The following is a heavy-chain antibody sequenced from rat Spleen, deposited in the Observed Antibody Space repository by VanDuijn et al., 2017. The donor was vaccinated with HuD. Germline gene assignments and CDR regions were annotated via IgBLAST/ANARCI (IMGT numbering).Heavy chain of an antibody. J-gene: IGHJ4*01. CDR1: GFTFSNYG. Sequence: EVQLVESGGGLVQPGRSMKLSCAASGFTFSNYGMAWVRQAPKKGLEWVAYISYDGGSTYYRDSVKGRFTISRDNAKSTLYLQMDSLRAEDTATYCCTTDRDYSSYRRYVMDAWGQGASVTVSS. V-gene: IGHV5-20*01. D-gene: IGHD1-2*01. CDR3: TTDRDYSSYRRYVMDA. CDR2: ISYDGGST.